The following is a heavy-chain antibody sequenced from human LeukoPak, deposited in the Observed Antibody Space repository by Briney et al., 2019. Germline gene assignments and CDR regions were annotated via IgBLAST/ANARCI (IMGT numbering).Heavy chain of an antibody. Sequence: GGSLRLSCAASGFTFSSYAMHWVRQAPGKGLEWVAVISYDGSNKYYADSVKGRFTISRDNAKNSLYLQMNSLRDEDTAVYYCAREGYSKWNYYYGMDVWGQGTTVTVSS. CDR1: GFTFSSYA. D-gene: IGHD1-26*01. J-gene: IGHJ6*02. CDR2: ISYDGSNK. V-gene: IGHV3-30-3*01. CDR3: AREGYSKWNYYYGMDV.